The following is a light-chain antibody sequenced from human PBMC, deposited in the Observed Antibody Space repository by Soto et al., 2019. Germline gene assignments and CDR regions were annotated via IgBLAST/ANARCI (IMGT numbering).Light chain of an antibody. V-gene: IGLV1-40*01. CDR1: SSNIGAGYD. J-gene: IGLJ1*01. CDR2: GNS. Sequence: QSVLTQPPSVSGAPGQRVTISCTGRSSNIGAGYDVHWYQQLPGTAPKLLIYGNSNRPSGVPDRFSGSKSGTSASLAITGLQAEDEADYDCQSYDSSRSGVFGTGTKVTVL. CDR3: QSYDSSRSGV.